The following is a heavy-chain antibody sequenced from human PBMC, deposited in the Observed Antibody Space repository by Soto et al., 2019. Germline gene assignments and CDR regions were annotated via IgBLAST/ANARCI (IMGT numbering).Heavy chain of an antibody. D-gene: IGHD5-12*01. Sequence: GVSLRLSCAASGFTFSDHYMDWVRQAPGKGLEWVARSRNKAQGYTVEYATSVKGRFSISRDDSKNSLSLQMNSLRTEDTAVYGCELAGIYSDSRHFDYWGQGALLTVSS. CDR1: GFTFSDHY. V-gene: IGHV3-72*01. J-gene: IGHJ4*02. CDR3: ELAGIYSDSRHFDY. CDR2: SRNKAQGYTV.